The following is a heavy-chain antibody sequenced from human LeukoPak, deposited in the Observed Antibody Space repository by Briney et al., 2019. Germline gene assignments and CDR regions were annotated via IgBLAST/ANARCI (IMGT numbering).Heavy chain of an antibody. CDR2: MRYDGSNK. V-gene: IGHV3-30*02. D-gene: IGHD2-21*01. CDR3: AKRRGEDYFDY. J-gene: IGHJ4*02. CDR1: GFTFSSYG. Sequence: GGSLRLSCAASGFTFSSYGMHWVRQTPGKGLEWVAFMRYDGSNKDYGDSVKGRFTISRDNSKNTVYLQMNSLRAEDTAIYYCAKRRGEDYFDYWGQGSLVTVSS.